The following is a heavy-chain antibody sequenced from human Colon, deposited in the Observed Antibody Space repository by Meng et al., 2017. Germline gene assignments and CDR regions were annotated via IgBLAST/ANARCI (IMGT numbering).Heavy chain of an antibody. D-gene: IGHD1-26*01. CDR1: GYTFSNYE. CDR3: ARGGAPPYYFDY. V-gene: IGHV1-8*02. Sequence: QVQLVPSGAAVKKPEASVRVSCETSGYTFSNYEVNWVRQASGHGLEWMGWMNPDSGKTGYAHKFQGRVTLTRDTSTGTAYMELTSLTPDDTAVYYCARGGAPPYYFDYWGQGTLVTVSS. CDR2: MNPDSGKT. J-gene: IGHJ4*02.